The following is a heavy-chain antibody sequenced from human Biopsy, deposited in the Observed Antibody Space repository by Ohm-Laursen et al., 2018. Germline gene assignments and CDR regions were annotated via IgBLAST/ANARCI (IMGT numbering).Heavy chain of an antibody. J-gene: IGHJ6*02. V-gene: IGHV4-34*01. CDR3: ARLGDYHGTGKYGLDV. CDR1: GGALREYF. CDR2: VNHGGST. Sequence: SETLSLTCAVYGGALREYFLTLVPQSPGKGLGGIGGVNHGGSTNYNPSLKTRVPFSLDTIKKQVSLKLTAVTAADTAVYYCARLGDYHGTGKYGLDVWGRGTTVIVSS. D-gene: IGHD1-26*01.